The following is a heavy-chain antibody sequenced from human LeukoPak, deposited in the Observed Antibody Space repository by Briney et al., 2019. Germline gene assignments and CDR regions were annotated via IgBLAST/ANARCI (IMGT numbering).Heavy chain of an antibody. J-gene: IGHJ1*01. CDR3: ARESHQAVAGPGYFQH. Sequence: GGSLRLSCAASGFTFSSYSMNWVRQAPGKGLEGVYYISSSSSTIYYADSVKGRFTISRDNAKNSLYLQMNSLRAEDTAVYYCARESHQAVAGPGYFQHWGQGTLVTVSS. CDR1: GFTFSSYS. CDR2: ISSSSSTI. D-gene: IGHD6-19*01. V-gene: IGHV3-48*04.